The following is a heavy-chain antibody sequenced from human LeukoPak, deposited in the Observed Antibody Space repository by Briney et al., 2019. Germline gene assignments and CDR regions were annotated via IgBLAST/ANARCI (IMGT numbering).Heavy chain of an antibody. J-gene: IGHJ4*02. V-gene: IGHV3-7*01. Sequence: HPGGSLRLSCAASGFTFSTYWMSWVRQAPGKGLEWVANIKEDGSEKYYGDSVEGRFTISRDNAKNSLYLQMNSLRAEDTAVYYCARDSSGYQWGQGTLVTVSS. CDR2: IKEDGSEK. CDR3: ARDSSGYQ. D-gene: IGHD3-22*01. CDR1: GFTFSTYW.